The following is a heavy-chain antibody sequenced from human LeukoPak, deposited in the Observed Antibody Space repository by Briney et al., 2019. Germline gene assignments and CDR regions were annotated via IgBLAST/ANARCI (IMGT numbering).Heavy chain of an antibody. CDR3: AKGVRVLMVYAIDY. J-gene: IGHJ4*02. Sequence: GVLRLSCAASGFTFSNYAMSWVRQAPGKGLEWVSGIGGGGDTTHYADSVKGRFTISRDNSKNTLYLLMNSLRADDTAVYYCAKGVRVLMVYAIDYWGQGTLVTVSS. CDR2: IGGGGDTT. D-gene: IGHD2-8*01. CDR1: GFTFSNYA. V-gene: IGHV3-23*01.